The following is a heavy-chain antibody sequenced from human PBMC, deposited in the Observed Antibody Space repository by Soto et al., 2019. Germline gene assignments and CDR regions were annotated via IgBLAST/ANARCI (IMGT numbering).Heavy chain of an antibody. CDR1: GFFFSSYT. J-gene: IGHJ4*02. CDR3: AKARDQQWVRLPFDY. V-gene: IGHV3-23*01. D-gene: IGHD6-19*01. Sequence: EVQLLESGGGLVQPGGSLRLSCVGSGFFFSSYTMTWVRQAPGKGLEWVSSFSATSENTYYADSVRGRFTISRDNSKNTRFLQMISLTAEDTAMYYCAKARDQQWVRLPFDYWGKGILVIVSS. CDR2: FSATSENT.